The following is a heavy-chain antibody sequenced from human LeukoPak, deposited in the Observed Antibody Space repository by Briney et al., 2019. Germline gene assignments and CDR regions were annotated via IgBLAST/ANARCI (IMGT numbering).Heavy chain of an antibody. CDR3: ARRRALDILTGNYDY. J-gene: IGHJ4*02. CDR2: LNPNNGGT. CDR1: GYTFTGYY. Sequence: GASVKVSCKPSGYTFTGYYLQWVRQAPGQGLEWMGWLNPNNGGTNYAPEFQGRVTMTRDTSISTAYMELSRLRSDDTAVYYCARRRALDILTGNYDYWGQGTLVTVSS. V-gene: IGHV1-2*02. D-gene: IGHD3-9*01.